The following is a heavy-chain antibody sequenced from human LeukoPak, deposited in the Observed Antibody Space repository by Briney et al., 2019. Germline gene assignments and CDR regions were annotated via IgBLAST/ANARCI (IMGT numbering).Heavy chain of an antibody. CDR2: ISYSGST. J-gene: IGHJ6*02. Sequence: PSQTLSLTCTVSGGSISSGDYYWNWIRQPPGKGLEWIGYISYSGSTYFNPSLRSRVTISVDTSENQFSLKLSSVTAADTAVYYCASVPQGPFYYYYGMDVWGQGTTVTVSS. CDR3: ASVPQGPFYYYYGMDV. V-gene: IGHV4-30-4*08. CDR1: GGSISSGDYY. D-gene: IGHD2-2*01.